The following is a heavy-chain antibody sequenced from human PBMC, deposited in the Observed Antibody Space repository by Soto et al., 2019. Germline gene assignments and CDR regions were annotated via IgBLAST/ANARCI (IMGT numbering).Heavy chain of an antibody. CDR1: GYTFTSYD. V-gene: IGHV1-8*01. Sequence: ASVKVSCKASGYTFTSYDINWVRQATGQGLEWMGWMNPNSGNTGYAQKFQGRVTMTRNTSISTAYMELSSLRSEDTAVYYCALRCDRGLYYFDYWGQGTLVTVSS. D-gene: IGHD3-10*01. J-gene: IGHJ4*02. CDR2: MNPNSGNT. CDR3: ALRCDRGLYYFDY.